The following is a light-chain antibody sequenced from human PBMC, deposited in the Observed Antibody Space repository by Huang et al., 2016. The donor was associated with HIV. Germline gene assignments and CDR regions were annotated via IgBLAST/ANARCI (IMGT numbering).Light chain of an antibody. V-gene: IGKV1-NL1*01. CDR2: AAS. CDR3: QQYYSTPQT. Sequence: DIQMTQSPSSLSGSVGDRVTITCRASQGISNSLAWYQQKPGKAPKLLLYAASRLESGVPSRFSGTGSGTDYTLTISSLQPEDFATYYCQQYYSTPQTFGQGTKVEIK. CDR1: QGISNS. J-gene: IGKJ1*01.